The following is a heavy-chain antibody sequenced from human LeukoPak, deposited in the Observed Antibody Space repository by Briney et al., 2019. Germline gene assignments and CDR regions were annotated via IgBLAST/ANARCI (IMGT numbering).Heavy chain of an antibody. CDR3: ARGRGGLT. CDR1: GGSFSGYY. V-gene: IGHV4-34*01. Sequence: SETLSLTCAVYGGSFSGYYWSWIRQPPGKGLEWIGEINHSGSTNYNPSLKSRVTMSVDTSKNQFSLKLSSVTAADTAVYYCARGRGGLTWGQGTLVTVSS. J-gene: IGHJ5*02. D-gene: IGHD3-16*01. CDR2: INHSGST.